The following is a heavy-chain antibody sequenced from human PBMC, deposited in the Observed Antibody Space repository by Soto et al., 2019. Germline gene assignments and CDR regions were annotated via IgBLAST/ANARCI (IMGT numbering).Heavy chain of an antibody. CDR1: GYTFTNYG. Sequence: QVQLVQSGAEVKKPGASVKVSCTASGYTFTNYGISWVRQAPGQGLEWMGWISAYNGNTNYAQKLQGRVTITADKSTSTAYMELSSLRSEDTVVYYCARDGGYSSSWSYFDYWGQGTLVTVSS. V-gene: IGHV1-18*04. J-gene: IGHJ4*02. D-gene: IGHD6-13*01. CDR3: ARDGGYSSSWSYFDY. CDR2: ISAYNGNT.